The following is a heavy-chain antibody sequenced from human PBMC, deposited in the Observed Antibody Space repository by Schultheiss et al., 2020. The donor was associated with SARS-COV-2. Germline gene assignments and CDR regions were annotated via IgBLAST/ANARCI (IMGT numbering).Heavy chain of an antibody. Sequence: TLSLTCAVTGGSISSSNWWSWVRQPPGKALEWLARIDWDDDKFYSTSLKTRLTISKDTSKNQVVLTMTNMDPVDTATYYCVRIRGSGWYYFDYWGQGTLVTVSS. CDR3: VRIRGSGWYYFDY. CDR1: GGSISSSNWW. V-gene: IGHV2-70*18. CDR2: IDWDDDK. J-gene: IGHJ4*02. D-gene: IGHD6-19*01.